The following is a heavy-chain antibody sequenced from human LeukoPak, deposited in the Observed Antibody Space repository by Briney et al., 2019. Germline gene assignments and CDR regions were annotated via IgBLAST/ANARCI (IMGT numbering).Heavy chain of an antibody. Sequence: PSETLSLTCTVSGGSINTYYWSWIRQPPGKGLEWLGHVYESGTTTYNPSLKSRVTISADTSRNQFSLKLSSVTAADTAIYYCARGARTRTTNWFDPWGQGTLVTASS. CDR3: ARGARTRTTNWFDP. V-gene: IGHV4-59*01. J-gene: IGHJ5*02. CDR2: VYESGTT. CDR1: GGSINTYY. D-gene: IGHD1-14*01.